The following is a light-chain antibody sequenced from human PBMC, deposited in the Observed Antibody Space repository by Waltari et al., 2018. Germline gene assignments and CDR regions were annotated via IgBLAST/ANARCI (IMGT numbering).Light chain of an antibody. V-gene: IGLV2-14*03. CDR1: NSDIGGYNY. CDR3: SSFTSSATWV. Sequence: QSALTQPASLSGSPRQSITIPCTGTNSDIGGYNYVSWYQHHSGKAPKLMIFGVSDRPSGVSNRFSGSKSGNPASLTISELQADDEADYYCSSFTSSATWVFGGGTKLTVL. J-gene: IGLJ3*02. CDR2: GVS.